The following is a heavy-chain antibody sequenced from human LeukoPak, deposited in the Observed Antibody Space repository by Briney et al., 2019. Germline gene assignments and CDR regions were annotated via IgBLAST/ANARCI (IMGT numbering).Heavy chain of an antibody. V-gene: IGHV3-23*01. CDR1: GFTFSSYA. J-gene: IGHJ4*02. Sequence: SGGSLRLSCAASGFTFSSYAMSWVRQAPGKGLEWVSAISGSGGSTYYADSVKGRFTISRDNSKNTLYLQMNSLRAEDTAVYYCAKVADYYDSSGYYYWGQGTLVTVSS. CDR3: AKVADYYDSSGYYY. CDR2: ISGSGGST. D-gene: IGHD3-22*01.